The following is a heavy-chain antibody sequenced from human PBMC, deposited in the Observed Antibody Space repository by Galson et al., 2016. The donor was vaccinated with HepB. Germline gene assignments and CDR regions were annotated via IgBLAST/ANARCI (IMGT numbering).Heavy chain of an antibody. V-gene: IGHV1-3*04. CDR3: ARDDRVLRYFDPLYYYAMDV. Sequence: SVKVSCKASGYTFTTYAMHWVRQAPGQRLEWMGWINIGTGNTKYSQNFQGRVTISRDTSATTAYMELSGLRCEDTAVYYCARDDRVLRYFDPLYYYAMDVWGQGTTVTVSS. D-gene: IGHD3-9*01. CDR2: INIGTGNT. CDR1: GYTFTTYA. J-gene: IGHJ6*02.